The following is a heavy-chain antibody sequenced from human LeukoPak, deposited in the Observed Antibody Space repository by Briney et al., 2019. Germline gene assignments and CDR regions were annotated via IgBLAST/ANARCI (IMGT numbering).Heavy chain of an antibody. V-gene: IGHV1-18*01. D-gene: IGHD4-23*01. CDR1: GYTFTSYG. J-gene: IGHJ5*02. Sequence: GASVKVSCKASGYTFTSYGISWLRQAPGQGLEWMGWISAYNGNTNYAQKLQGRVTMTTDTSTSTAYMELRSLRSDDTAVYYCARDYGGNYYNWFDPWGQGTLVTVSS. CDR2: ISAYNGNT. CDR3: ARDYGGNYYNWFDP.